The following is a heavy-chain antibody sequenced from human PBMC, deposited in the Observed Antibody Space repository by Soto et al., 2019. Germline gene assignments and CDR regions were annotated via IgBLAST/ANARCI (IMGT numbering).Heavy chain of an antibody. J-gene: IGHJ6*02. CDR2: IDPSDSYT. CDR1: GYSFTSYW. D-gene: IGHD3-22*01. Sequence: PGESLKISCKGSGYSFTSYWISWVRQMPGKGLEWMGRIDPSDSYTNYSPSFQGHVTISADKSISTAYLQWSSLKASDTAMYYCARQYYDSSGRKGGMDVWGQGTTVTVSS. CDR3: ARQYYDSSGRKGGMDV. V-gene: IGHV5-10-1*01.